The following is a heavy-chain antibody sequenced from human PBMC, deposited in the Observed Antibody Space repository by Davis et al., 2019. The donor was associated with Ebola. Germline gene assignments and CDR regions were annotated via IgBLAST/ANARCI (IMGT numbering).Heavy chain of an antibody. CDR1: GFTVSSNY. CDR3: ARDAITLVVGVYDI. D-gene: IGHD2-8*02. J-gene: IGHJ3*02. V-gene: IGHV3-53*01. CDR2: IYSGGST. Sequence: GESLKISCAASGFTVSSNYMSWVRQAPGKGLEWVSVIYSGGSTYYADSVKGRFTISRDNAKNSLFLEMNTLRAEDTAVYYCARDAITLVVGVYDIWGQGTMVTVSS.